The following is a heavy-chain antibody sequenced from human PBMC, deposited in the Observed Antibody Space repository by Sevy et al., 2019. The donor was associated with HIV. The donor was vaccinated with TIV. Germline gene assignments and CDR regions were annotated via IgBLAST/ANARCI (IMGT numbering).Heavy chain of an antibody. V-gene: IGHV6-1*01. CDR1: GDSVSSNSAA. CDR3: AREGDYYDSSGYFDY. Sequence: SQTLSLTCAISGDSVSSNSAAWNWIRQSPSRGLEWLGKTYYRSKWHNHYAVSVRSRITIKPDTSKNQFSLQLKSVTPGDTAVYYCAREGDYYDSSGYFDYWGQGTLVTSPQ. D-gene: IGHD3-22*01. CDR2: TYYRSKWHN. J-gene: IGHJ4*02.